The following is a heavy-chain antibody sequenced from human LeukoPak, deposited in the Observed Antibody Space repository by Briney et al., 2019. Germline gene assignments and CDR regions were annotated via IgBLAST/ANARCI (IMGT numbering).Heavy chain of an antibody. CDR2: IYYSGST. Sequence: PSETLSLTCTVSGGSVSSGSYYWIWIRQPPGKGLEWIGYIYYSGSTNYNPSLKSRVTISVDTSKNQFSLKLSSVTAADTAVYYCARECEGAAAGYDAFDIWGQGTMVTVSS. D-gene: IGHD6-13*01. CDR3: ARECEGAAAGYDAFDI. V-gene: IGHV4-61*01. J-gene: IGHJ3*02. CDR1: GGSVSSGSYY.